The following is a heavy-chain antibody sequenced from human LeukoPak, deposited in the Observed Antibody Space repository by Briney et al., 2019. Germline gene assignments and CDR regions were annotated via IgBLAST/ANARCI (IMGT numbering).Heavy chain of an antibody. CDR1: GFTFGDYA. D-gene: IGHD5-12*01. CDR2: TRSKAYSGTT. Sequence: GGSLRLSCTVSGFTFGDYAMSWIRQAPGKGLEWAGFTRSKAYSGTTEYAASVKGRFTISRDDSKSIAYLQMNSLKTEDTAVYYCSKGLRLFDYWGQGTLVTVSS. CDR3: SKGLRLFDY. J-gene: IGHJ4*02. V-gene: IGHV3-49*03.